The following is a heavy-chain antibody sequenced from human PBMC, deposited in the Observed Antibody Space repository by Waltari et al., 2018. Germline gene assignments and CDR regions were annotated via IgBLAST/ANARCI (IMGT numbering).Heavy chain of an antibody. V-gene: IGHV1-2*02. CDR3: AAAAWWFDP. Sequence: QVQLVQSGAEVKKPGASVKVSCKASGYTFTDYYMHWVRQAPGQGLEWMGWTNPNSVGTNYAQKFQGRGTMTRDTSISTAFMELGRLISDDTAVYYCAAAAWWFDPWGQGTLVTVSS. D-gene: IGHD6-13*01. CDR2: TNPNSVGT. J-gene: IGHJ5*02. CDR1: GYTFTDYY.